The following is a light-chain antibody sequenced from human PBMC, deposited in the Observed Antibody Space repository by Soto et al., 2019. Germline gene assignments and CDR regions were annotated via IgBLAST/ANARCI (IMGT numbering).Light chain of an antibody. CDR1: QSVSSY. CDR2: AAS. CDR3: QQYGSSPPIT. V-gene: IGKV3-20*01. J-gene: IGKJ5*01. Sequence: EIVLTQSPATVSLSPGERATLSGRASQSVSSYLAWYQQKPGRAPRLLIYAASNRATGIPARFSGSGSGTDFTLTISRLEPEDFAVYCCQQYGSSPPITLGRGTRLEIK.